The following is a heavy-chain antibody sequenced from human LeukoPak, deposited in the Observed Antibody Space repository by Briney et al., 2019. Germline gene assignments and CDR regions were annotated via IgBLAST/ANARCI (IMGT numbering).Heavy chain of an antibody. J-gene: IGHJ6*03. V-gene: IGHV4-34*01. CDR1: GGSLSAYY. CDR2: INHSGST. Sequence: PSETLSLTCAVYGGSLSAYYWTWIRQPPGKGLEWIGEINHSGSTNYNPSLKSRVTISVDTSKNQFSLKLSSVTAADTAVYYCARHLAAAAPRVCYYYYYMDVWGKGTTVTISS. D-gene: IGHD6-13*01. CDR3: ARHLAAAAPRVCYYYYYMDV.